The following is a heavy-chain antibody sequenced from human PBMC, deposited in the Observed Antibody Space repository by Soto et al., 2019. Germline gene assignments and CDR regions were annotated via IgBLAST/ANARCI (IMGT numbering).Heavy chain of an antibody. V-gene: IGHV3-9*01. CDR1: GFTFDDYA. J-gene: IGHJ6*02. Sequence: EVQLVESGGGLVQPGRSLRLSCAASGFTFDDYAMHWVRQAPGKGLEWVSGISWNSGSIGYADSVKGRFTISRDNAKNSRYLQMNSLRAEDTALYYCAKGDSSSPYYGMDVWGQGTTVTVSS. CDR3: AKGDSSSPYYGMDV. D-gene: IGHD6-6*01. CDR2: ISWNSGSI.